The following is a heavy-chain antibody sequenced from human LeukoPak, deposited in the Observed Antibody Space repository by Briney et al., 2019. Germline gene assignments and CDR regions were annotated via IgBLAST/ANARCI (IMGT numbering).Heavy chain of an antibody. CDR3: ATRESNRYNWNYGDAFDI. J-gene: IGHJ3*02. CDR2: INPNSGGT. CDR1: GYTFTGYY. D-gene: IGHD1-7*01. Sequence: ASVKVSCKASGYTFTGYYMHWVRQAPGQGLEWMGRINPNSGGTNYAQKFQGRVTMTTDTSTSTAYMELRSLRSDDTAVYYCATRESNRYNWNYGDAFDIWGQGTMVTVSS. V-gene: IGHV1-2*06.